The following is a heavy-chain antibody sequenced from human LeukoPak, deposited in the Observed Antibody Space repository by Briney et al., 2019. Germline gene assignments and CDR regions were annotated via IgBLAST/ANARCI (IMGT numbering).Heavy chain of an antibody. CDR1: GFTFSSYW. CDR2: IKQDGSEK. D-gene: IGHD3-22*01. Sequence: PGGSLRLSCAASGFTFSSYWMSWVRQAPGKGLEWVANIKQDGSEKYYVDSVKGRFTISRDNAKNSLYLQMNSLRAEDTAVYYCARRPSGYYDSSGYSHPDAFDIWGQGTMVTVSS. CDR3: ARRPSGYYDSSGYSHPDAFDI. V-gene: IGHV3-7*01. J-gene: IGHJ3*02.